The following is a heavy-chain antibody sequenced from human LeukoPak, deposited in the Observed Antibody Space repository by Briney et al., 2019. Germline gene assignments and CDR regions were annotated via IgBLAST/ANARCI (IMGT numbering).Heavy chain of an antibody. V-gene: IGHV5-10-1*01. Sequence: GESLKISCKGSGYSFTSYWISWVRQMPGKGLEWMGRIDPSDSYTNYSPSFQGHVTISADKSISTAYLRWSSLKASDTAMYYCATGRDISWFDPWGQGTLVTVSS. CDR3: ATGRDISWFDP. J-gene: IGHJ5*02. D-gene: IGHD3-9*01. CDR1: GYSFTSYW. CDR2: IDPSDSYT.